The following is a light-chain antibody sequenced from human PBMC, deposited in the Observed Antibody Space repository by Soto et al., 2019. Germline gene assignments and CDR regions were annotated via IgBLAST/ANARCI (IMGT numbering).Light chain of an antibody. CDR1: QSVSSY. V-gene: IGKV3-11*01. CDR3: QHRSNWPLT. J-gene: IGKJ4*01. Sequence: EIVLTQSPATLSLSPGERATLSCRASQSVSSYLAWYQPRPGQAPRLLIYVASNRAPGIPARFSGSGSGTDSTLXXSSLEPEDFAVXYXQHRSNWPLTFGGGTRVEIK. CDR2: VAS.